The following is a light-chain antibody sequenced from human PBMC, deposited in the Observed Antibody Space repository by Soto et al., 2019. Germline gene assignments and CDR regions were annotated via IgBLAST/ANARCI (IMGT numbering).Light chain of an antibody. CDR2: KAS. J-gene: IGKJ1*01. Sequence: DIQMTQSPSTLSASVGDRVTITCRASQSISNWLAWYQQRKGKAPKILIYKASTLKSGVPSRFRGSGSGTEFTLSFSRLQPDDFATYYCQHYNSYSEAFGQGTKVDIK. CDR1: QSISNW. CDR3: QHYNSYSEA. V-gene: IGKV1-5*03.